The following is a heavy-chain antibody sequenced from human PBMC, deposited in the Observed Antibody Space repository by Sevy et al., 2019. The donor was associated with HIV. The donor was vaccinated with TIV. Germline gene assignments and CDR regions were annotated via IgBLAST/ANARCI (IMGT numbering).Heavy chain of an antibody. D-gene: IGHD6-19*01. CDR3: AKMKHSSGWYGN. CDR1: GFTFSSYA. CDR2: ISGSGGST. Sequence: GGSLRLSCAASGFTFSSYAMSWVRQAPGKGLEWVSAISGSGGSTYYVDSVKGRFTISRDNSKNTLYLQMNSLRAEDTAVYYCAKMKHSSGWYGNWGQGTLVTVSS. V-gene: IGHV3-23*01. J-gene: IGHJ4*02.